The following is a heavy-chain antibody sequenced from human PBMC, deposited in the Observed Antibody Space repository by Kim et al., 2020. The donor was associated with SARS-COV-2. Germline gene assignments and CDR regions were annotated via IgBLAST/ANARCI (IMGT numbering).Heavy chain of an antibody. CDR1: GFTFDNYA. CDR2: FSRGAVNN. V-gene: IGHV3-23*01. J-gene: IGHJ6*02. CDR3: AKIVIMDGYNYFYYYAMDV. D-gene: IGHD5-18*01. Sequence: GGSLRLSCVASGFTFDNYAMSWVRQAPGKGLEWVSAFSRGAVNNFSAYSVRGRFTISSDNSKNTLYLQKNSLSDEDTVLYYCAKIVIMDGYNYFYYYAMDVWGQGTTVTVSS.